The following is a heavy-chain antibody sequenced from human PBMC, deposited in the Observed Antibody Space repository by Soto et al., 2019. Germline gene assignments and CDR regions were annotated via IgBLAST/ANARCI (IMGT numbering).Heavy chain of an antibody. J-gene: IGHJ4*02. CDR3: AKDSTSTILGVVPN. CDR1: GFTFSSYA. CDR2: ISGSGGST. V-gene: IGHV3-23*01. D-gene: IGHD3-3*01. Sequence: GGSLRLSCAASGFTFSSYAMSWVRQTPGKGLEWVSAISGSGGSTYYADSVKGRFTISRDNSRNTLYLQMNSLRAEDTAVYYCAKDSTSTILGVVPNWGQGTLVTVSS.